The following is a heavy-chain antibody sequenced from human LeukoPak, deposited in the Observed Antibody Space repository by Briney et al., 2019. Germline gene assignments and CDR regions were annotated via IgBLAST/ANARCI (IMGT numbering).Heavy chain of an antibody. CDR1: GGSFSGYY. Sequence: SETLSLTCGVYGGSFSGYYWSWIRQPPGKGLEWIGEINHSGSTNYNPSLKSRVTISVDTSKNQFSLKLTSVTAADTAVYYCARGDSSGYLYYYMDVWGNGTTVTISS. CDR3: ARGDSSGYLYYYMDV. V-gene: IGHV4-34*01. J-gene: IGHJ6*03. CDR2: INHSGST. D-gene: IGHD3-22*01.